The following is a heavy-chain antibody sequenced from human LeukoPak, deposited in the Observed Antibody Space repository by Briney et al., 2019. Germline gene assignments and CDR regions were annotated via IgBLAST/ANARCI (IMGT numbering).Heavy chain of an antibody. CDR2: ISAYNGNT. D-gene: IGHD3-3*01. J-gene: IGHJ4*02. CDR3: ARDLITIFGVVTYYFDY. V-gene: IGHV1-18*01. CDR1: GYTFTSYG. Sequence: ASVKVSCKASGYTFTSYGISWVRQAPGHGLEWMGWISAYNGNTNYAQKLQGRVTMTTDTSTSTAYMELRSLRSDDTAVYYCARDLITIFGVVTYYFDYWGQGTLVTVSS.